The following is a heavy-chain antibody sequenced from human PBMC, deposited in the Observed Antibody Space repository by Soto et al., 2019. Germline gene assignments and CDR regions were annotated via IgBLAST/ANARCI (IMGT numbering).Heavy chain of an antibody. CDR3: ARHENYYYAYYGMDV. J-gene: IGHJ6*02. CDR2: THPGESQT. Sequence: GESLKISCQASGYSFTTYWIAWVRQKPGKGLKWMGITHPGESQTRYSPSFQGQVTISFDRSTSTAYLQWSSLKASDTAIYYCARHENYYYAYYGMDVWGQGTTVTVSS. CDR1: GYSFTTYW. V-gene: IGHV5-51*01.